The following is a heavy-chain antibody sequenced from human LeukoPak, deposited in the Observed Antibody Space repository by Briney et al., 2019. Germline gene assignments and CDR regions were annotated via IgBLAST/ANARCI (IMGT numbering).Heavy chain of an antibody. CDR1: GFTFSNAW. D-gene: IGHD2-2*01. CDR2: IKSKTDGGTT. J-gene: IGHJ6*03. CDR3: TTAPYCSSTSCYAIRYYYMDV. Sequence: GGSLRLSCAASGFTFSNAWMSWVRQAPGKGLEWVGRIKSKTDGGTTDYAAPVKGRFTISRDDSKNTLYLQMNSLKTEDTAVYYCTTAPYCSSTSCYAIRYYYMDVWGKGTTVTVPS. V-gene: IGHV3-15*01.